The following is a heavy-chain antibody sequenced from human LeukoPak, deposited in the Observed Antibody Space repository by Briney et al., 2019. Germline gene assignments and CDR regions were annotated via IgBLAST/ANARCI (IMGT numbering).Heavy chain of an antibody. D-gene: IGHD6-19*01. CDR1: GYNFTGYY. V-gene: IGHV1-2*02. CDR2: VNPNSGGT. Sequence: ASVKVSCKASGYNFTGYYMHWVRQAPGQGLEWMGWVNPNSGGTNYAQKFQGRVTMTKDTSISTAYMELSRLRSDDTAVYYCASSSIFYSSGWYGDYWGQGTLVTVSS. CDR3: ASSSIFYSSGWYGDY. J-gene: IGHJ4*02.